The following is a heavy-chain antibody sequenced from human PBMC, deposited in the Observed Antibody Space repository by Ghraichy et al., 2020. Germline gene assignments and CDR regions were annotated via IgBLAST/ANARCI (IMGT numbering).Heavy chain of an antibody. V-gene: IGHV3-11*06. J-gene: IGHJ4*02. D-gene: IGHD1-7*01. CDR3: ARDYLTGTTSYFDY. CDR1: GFTFSDYY. Sequence: GGSLRLSCAASGFTFSDYYMSWIRQAPGKGLEWVSYISSSSSYTNYADSVKGRFTISRDNAKNSLYLQMNSLRAEDTAVYYCARDYLTGTTSYFDYWGQGTLVTVSS. CDR2: ISSSSSYT.